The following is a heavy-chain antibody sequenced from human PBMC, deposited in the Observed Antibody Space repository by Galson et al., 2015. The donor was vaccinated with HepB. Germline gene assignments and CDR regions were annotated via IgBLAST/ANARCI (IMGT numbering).Heavy chain of an antibody. Sequence: SLRLSCAASGFTFSTYWMHWARQAPGKGLVWVSHINIDGSDIKYADSVRGRFTISRDNARNTLDLQMNSLTAGDTATYYCVRGSSDWLGLDYSGPGALVIVSS. CDR1: GFTFSTYW. CDR3: VRGSSDWLGLDY. J-gene: IGHJ4*02. CDR2: INIDGSDI. V-gene: IGHV3-74*01. D-gene: IGHD6-19*01.